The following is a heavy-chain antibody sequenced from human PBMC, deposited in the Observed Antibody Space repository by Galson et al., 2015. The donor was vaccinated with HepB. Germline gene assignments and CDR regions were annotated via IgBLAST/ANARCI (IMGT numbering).Heavy chain of an antibody. CDR3: AREDTAMDPFDY. Sequence: SVKVSCKASGYTFTGYYLHWVRQAPGQGLEWMGLINPNSDGTNYAQKFQGRVTMTRDTSISKVYMELSSLRSDDTAVYYCAREDTAMDPFDYWGQGTPVTVS. CDR1: GYTFTGYY. V-gene: IGHV1-2*06. CDR2: INPNSDGT. J-gene: IGHJ4*02. D-gene: IGHD5-18*01.